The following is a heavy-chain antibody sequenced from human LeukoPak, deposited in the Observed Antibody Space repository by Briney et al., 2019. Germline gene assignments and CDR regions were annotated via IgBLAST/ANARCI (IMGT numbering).Heavy chain of an antibody. D-gene: IGHD4-17*01. CDR1: GFTFSSYG. CDR2: ISYDGSQK. J-gene: IGHJ6*02. Sequence: GGSLRLSCAASGFTFSSYGMHWVRQAPGKGLEWVALISYDGSQKYHADSVKGRFTISRDNSKNALYLQMDSLRAEGTAVYYCVKDGTRMTHYYYYDGMDVWGQGTTVTVSS. CDR3: VKDGTRMTHYYYYDGMDV. V-gene: IGHV3-30*18.